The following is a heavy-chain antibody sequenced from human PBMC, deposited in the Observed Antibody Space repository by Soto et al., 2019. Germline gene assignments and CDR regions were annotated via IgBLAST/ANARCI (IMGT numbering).Heavy chain of an antibody. V-gene: IGHV3-7*01. CDR3: ARDQVGVVAHYGMDV. CDR2: IKQDGTAK. Sequence: EGQLVESGGGLVQPGGSLRLSCAASGFTFSNYWMSWVRQAPGTGLEWVANIKQDGTAKYYVDSVKGRFTISRDNAVNSLYLQMNSLRAEDTAVYYCARDQVGVVAHYGMDVWGQETTVTVSS. D-gene: IGHD3-3*01. CDR1: GFTFSNYW. J-gene: IGHJ6*02.